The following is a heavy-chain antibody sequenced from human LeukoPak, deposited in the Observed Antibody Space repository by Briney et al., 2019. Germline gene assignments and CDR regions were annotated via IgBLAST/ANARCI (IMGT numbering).Heavy chain of an antibody. CDR2: ISDNGRST. CDR1: GFTFSNNA. V-gene: IGHV3-23*01. CDR3: AKDLAGTTSFDF. Sequence: GGSLRLSCGASGFTFSNNAMYWVRQAPGKGLEWVSGISDNGRSTYYADSVKGRFTISRDKSKNMLYLQMNSLRAEDTAIYYCAKDLAGTTSFDFWGQGTRVTVSS. D-gene: IGHD1-7*01. J-gene: IGHJ4*02.